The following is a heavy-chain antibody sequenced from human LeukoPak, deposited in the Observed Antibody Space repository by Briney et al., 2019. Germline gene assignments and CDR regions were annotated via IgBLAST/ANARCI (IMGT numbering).Heavy chain of an antibody. CDR3: ARLQNTYYYGSGSFALDY. Sequence: SETLSLTCTVSGGSISSSSYYWGWIRQPPGKGLEWIGSIYYSGSTYYNPSLKSRGTISVDTSKNQFSLKLSSVTAADTAVYYCARLQNTYYYGSGSFALDYWGQGTLVTVSS. CDR2: IYYSGST. CDR1: GGSISSSSYY. V-gene: IGHV4-39*01. J-gene: IGHJ4*02. D-gene: IGHD3-10*01.